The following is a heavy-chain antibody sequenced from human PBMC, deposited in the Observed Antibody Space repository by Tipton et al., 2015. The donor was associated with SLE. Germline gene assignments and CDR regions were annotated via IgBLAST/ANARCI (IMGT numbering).Heavy chain of an antibody. CDR3: AGAVIFGVVSHGVFDI. D-gene: IGHD3-3*01. J-gene: IGHJ3*02. CDR2: IYYTGST. Sequence: TLSLTCNVSGVSITNADYYWTWIRQPPGKGLEWMGFIYYTGSTDYNPSLKNRAIISLDTSKNQFSLTLTSVTAADTAVYYCAGAVIFGVVSHGVFDIWGQGTMVTVSS. V-gene: IGHV4-30-4*01. CDR1: GVSITNADYY.